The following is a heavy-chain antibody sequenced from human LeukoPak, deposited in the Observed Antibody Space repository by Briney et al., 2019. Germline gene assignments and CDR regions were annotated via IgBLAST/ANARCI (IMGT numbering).Heavy chain of an antibody. V-gene: IGHV3-23*01. D-gene: IGHD4-17*01. CDR3: AGKSTVIDAFDI. CDR1: GFTFSSYA. CDR2: ISGSGGST. J-gene: IGHJ3*02. Sequence: GGSLRLSCAASGFTFSSYAMSRVRQAPGKGLEWVSAISGSGGSTYYADSVKGRFTISRDNSKNTLYLQMNSLRAEDTAVYYCAGKSTVIDAFDIWGQGTMATVSS.